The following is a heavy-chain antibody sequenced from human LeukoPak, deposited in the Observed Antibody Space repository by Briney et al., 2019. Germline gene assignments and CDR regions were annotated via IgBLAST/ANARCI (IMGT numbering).Heavy chain of an antibody. CDR3: ARALRSYSHLIY. Sequence: GGSLRLSCAASGFTFSSYAMHWVRQAPGKGLEWVAVISYDGSNKYYADSVKGRFTIPRDNSKNTLYLQMNSLRAEDTAVYYCARALRSYSHLIYWGQGTLVTVSS. V-gene: IGHV3-30-3*01. CDR1: GFTFSSYA. D-gene: IGHD1-26*01. CDR2: ISYDGSNK. J-gene: IGHJ4*02.